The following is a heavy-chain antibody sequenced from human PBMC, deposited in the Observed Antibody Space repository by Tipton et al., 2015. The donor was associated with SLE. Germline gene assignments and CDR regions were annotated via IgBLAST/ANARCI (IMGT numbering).Heavy chain of an antibody. Sequence: SLRLSCTASGFTFDDYAMHWVRQVPGKGLEWVSGITWNSGTIDYADSVKGRFTVSRDDAKNSVYLHMNSLRAEDTAVYYCASAGTKAGFFDNWGQGTLVTVSS. D-gene: IGHD4-17*01. CDR3: ASAGTKAGFFDN. J-gene: IGHJ4*02. CDR1: GFTFDDYA. V-gene: IGHV3-9*01. CDR2: ITWNSGTI.